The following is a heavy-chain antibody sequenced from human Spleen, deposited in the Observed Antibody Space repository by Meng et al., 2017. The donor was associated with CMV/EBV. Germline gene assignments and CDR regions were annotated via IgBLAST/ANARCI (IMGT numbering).Heavy chain of an antibody. CDR1: GFAFKDHA. V-gene: IGHV3-23*01. CDR2: INSGGRST. D-gene: IGHD5-24*01. J-gene: IGHJ4*02. Sequence: SGFAFKDHAMSWVRQAPGKGLNWISAINSGGRSTYYADSVKGRFTISRDNSKNTLFLQMNSLRIDDTAIYYCTKDFEGGYNGGGAHSWGQGALVTVSS. CDR3: TKDFEGGYNGGGAHS.